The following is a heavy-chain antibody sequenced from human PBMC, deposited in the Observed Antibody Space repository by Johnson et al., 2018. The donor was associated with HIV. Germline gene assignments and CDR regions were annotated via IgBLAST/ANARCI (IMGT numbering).Heavy chain of an antibody. CDR1: GFTFCSYW. J-gene: IGHJ3*02. V-gene: IGHV3-7*01. CDR2: IKQDGSEK. D-gene: IGHD3-22*01. CDR3: AKDVGNYWPDSFDI. Sequence: MLLVESGGGLVQPGGSLRLSCAASGFTFCSYWMSWVRQAPGKGLEWVANIKQDGSEKYYVDSVKGRFTISRDNSKNTLYLQMNSLRAEDTAVYYCAKDVGNYWPDSFDIWGQGTMVTVSS.